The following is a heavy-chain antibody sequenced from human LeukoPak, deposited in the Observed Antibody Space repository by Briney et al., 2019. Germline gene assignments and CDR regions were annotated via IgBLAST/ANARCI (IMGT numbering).Heavy chain of an antibody. V-gene: IGHV3-23*01. Sequence: GGSLRLSCAASGFTFSSYAMSWVRQAPGKGLEWVSAISGSGGSTYYADSVKGRFTISRDNAKNSLYLQMNSLRAEDTAVYYCARDGGSNGDYGPGWFDPWGQGTLVTVSS. J-gene: IGHJ5*02. CDR1: GFTFSSYA. CDR3: ARDGGSNGDYGPGWFDP. D-gene: IGHD4-17*01. CDR2: ISGSGGST.